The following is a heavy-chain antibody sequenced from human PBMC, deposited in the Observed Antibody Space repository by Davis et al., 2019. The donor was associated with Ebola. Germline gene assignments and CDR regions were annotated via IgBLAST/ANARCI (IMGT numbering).Heavy chain of an antibody. D-gene: IGHD3-22*01. Sequence: MPSETLSLTCAVYGGSFSGYYWSWIRQPPEKGLEWVGYIYYSGSTNCNPSLKSRVTISVDTSKNQFSLKLSSVTAADTAVYYCASHSSGYPVDYWGQGTLVTVSS. CDR1: GGSFSGYY. CDR3: ASHSSGYPVDY. V-gene: IGHV4-59*08. J-gene: IGHJ4*02. CDR2: IYYSGST.